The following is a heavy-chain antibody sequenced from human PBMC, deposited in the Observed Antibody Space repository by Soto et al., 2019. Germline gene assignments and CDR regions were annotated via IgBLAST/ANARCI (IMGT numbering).Heavy chain of an antibody. CDR3: ARSVLYYDCWVGNF. CDR2: ITSSSRTI. CDR1: GFTFSDYT. J-gene: IGHJ4*02. D-gene: IGHD3-3*01. Sequence: EVQLVESGGGLVQPGGSLRLSCAASGFTFSDYTMNWVRQAPGKGLEWLSCITSSSRTIYYADYVKGGFTISRDNARNSMYLQMNSLRYEDTAVYYCARSVLYYDCWVGNFWGQGTLVTVSS. V-gene: IGHV3-48*02.